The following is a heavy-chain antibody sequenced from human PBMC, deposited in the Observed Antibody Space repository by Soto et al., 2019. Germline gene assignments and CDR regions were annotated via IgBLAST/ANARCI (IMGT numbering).Heavy chain of an antibody. D-gene: IGHD2-8*01. V-gene: IGHV4-34*01. CDR3: ASSKYCTNGVCSALYFDY. CDR1: GGSFSGYY. J-gene: IGHJ4*02. Sequence: SETLSLTCAVYGGSFSGYYWSWIRQPPGKGLEWIGEINHSGSTNYNPSLKSRVTISVDTSKNQFSLKLSSVTAADTAVYYCASSKYCTNGVCSALYFDYWGQGTLVTVSS. CDR2: INHSGST.